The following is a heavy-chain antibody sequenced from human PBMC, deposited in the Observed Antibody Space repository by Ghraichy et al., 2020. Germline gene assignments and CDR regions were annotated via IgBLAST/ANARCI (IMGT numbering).Heavy chain of an antibody. D-gene: IGHD3-22*01. V-gene: IGHV3-73*01. CDR3: TRPEYYSDSSDDY. J-gene: IGHJ4*02. CDR2: IKSKANSYAT. Sequence: GGSLRLSCAASGFTFSASTIHWVRQASGKGLEWVGRIKSKANSYATVYAASLKGRFTISRDDSKNTAYLQMNSLKTEDTAVYYCTRPEYYSDSSDDYWGQGTLVTVSS. CDR1: GFTFSAST.